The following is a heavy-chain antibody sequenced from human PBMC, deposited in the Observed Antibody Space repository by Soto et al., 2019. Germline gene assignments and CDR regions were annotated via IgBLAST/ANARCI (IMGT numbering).Heavy chain of an antibody. V-gene: IGHV3-48*02. CDR2: ISSSSSTI. Sequence: GGSLRLSCAASGFTFSSYSMHWVRQAPGKGLEWVSYISSSSSTIYYADSVKGRFTISRDNAKNSLYLQMNSLRDEDTAVYYCARDPVNWGLTEGFDYWGQGTLVTVSS. D-gene: IGHD7-27*01. CDR1: GFTFSSYS. CDR3: ARDPVNWGLTEGFDY. J-gene: IGHJ4*02.